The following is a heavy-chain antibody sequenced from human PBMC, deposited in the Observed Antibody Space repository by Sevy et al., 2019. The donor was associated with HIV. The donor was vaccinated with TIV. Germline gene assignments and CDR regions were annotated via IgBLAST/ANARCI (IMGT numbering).Heavy chain of an antibody. CDR2: IKQDGSEK. J-gene: IGHJ6*02. CDR1: GFTFSSYW. V-gene: IGHV3-7*03. D-gene: IGHD3-3*01. CDR3: ARVSQDITIFGVVIHYYYGMDV. Sequence: GGSLRLSCAASGFTFSSYWMSWVRQAPGKGLEWVANIKQDGSEKYYVDSVKGRFTISRANAKNSLYLQMNSLRAEDTAVYYGARVSQDITIFGVVIHYYYGMDVWGQGTTVTVSS.